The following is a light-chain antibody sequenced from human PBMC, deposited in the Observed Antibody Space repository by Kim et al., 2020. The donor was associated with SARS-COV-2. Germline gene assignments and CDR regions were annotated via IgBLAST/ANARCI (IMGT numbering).Light chain of an antibody. Sequence: ASVGDRFTITCRASQGISTYLAWYQQIPGKAPKLLIYRASTLQSGVPSRFSGSGSGTEFTLTISNLQPEDFAIYYCQQLNSYPWTFGQGTKVDIK. J-gene: IGKJ1*01. V-gene: IGKV1-9*01. CDR3: QQLNSYPWT. CDR2: RAS. CDR1: QGISTY.